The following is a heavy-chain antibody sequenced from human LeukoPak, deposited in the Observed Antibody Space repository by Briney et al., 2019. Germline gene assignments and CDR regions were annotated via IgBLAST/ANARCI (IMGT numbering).Heavy chain of an antibody. CDR3: ARENDRYGRIDY. CDR1: GESISGFY. CDR2: VSYSGST. J-gene: IGHJ4*02. V-gene: IGHV4-59*01. Sequence: TSETLSLTCTVSGESISGFYWNWIRQPPGKGLEWIGYVSYSGSTDYNPSLKSRVIISIDTSKNQFSLRLRSVTAADTAVYYCARENDRYGRIDYWGRGTQVTVSS. D-gene: IGHD5-18*01.